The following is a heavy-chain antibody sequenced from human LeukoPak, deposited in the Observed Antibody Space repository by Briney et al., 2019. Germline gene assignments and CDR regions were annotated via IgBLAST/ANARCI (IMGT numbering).Heavy chain of an antibody. V-gene: IGHV4-59*11. CDR2: ISYIGST. D-gene: IGHD3-22*01. CDR3: ARLDDREKFDS. Sequence: NPSETLSLTCAVSADSFSSHYWTWIRQSPGTGLEWIGYISYIGSTNYNPSLRSRVTISIDTSKNQFSLKLRSVTAADTAVYYCARLDDREKFDSWGQGTLVTVSP. CDR1: ADSFSSHY. J-gene: IGHJ4*02.